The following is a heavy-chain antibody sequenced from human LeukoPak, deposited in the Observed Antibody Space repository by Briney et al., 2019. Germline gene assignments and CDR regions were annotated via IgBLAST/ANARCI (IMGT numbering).Heavy chain of an antibody. CDR3: VVHCSSATCSDY. D-gene: IGHD2-2*01. CDR1: GFTFSRHW. V-gene: IGHV3-74*01. J-gene: IGHJ4*02. CDR2: INGDGSDT. Sequence: PGGSLRLSCGASGFTFSRHWLHWVRQAPGKGLVWVSRINGDGSDTSYADFVKGRFTVSRDNAKNTLYLQMNSLRADDTAVYYCVVHCSSATCSDYWGQGTLVTVSS.